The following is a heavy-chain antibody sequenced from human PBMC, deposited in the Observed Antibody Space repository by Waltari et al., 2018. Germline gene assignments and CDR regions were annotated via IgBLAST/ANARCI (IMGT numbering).Heavy chain of an antibody. CDR2: INKDGTTT. Sequence: EVQLVESGGGLVQPGGSLRLSCAASGFTFSRSWMHWARQAPGKGLVWVSLINKDGTTTIYADSVKGRFTISRDNAENTLYLQMNSLRAEDMAVYYCVRIYFESSGHKLSWGQGTLVTVSS. V-gene: IGHV3-74*01. CDR1: GFTFSRSW. D-gene: IGHD3-22*01. J-gene: IGHJ5*02. CDR3: VRIYFESSGHKLS.